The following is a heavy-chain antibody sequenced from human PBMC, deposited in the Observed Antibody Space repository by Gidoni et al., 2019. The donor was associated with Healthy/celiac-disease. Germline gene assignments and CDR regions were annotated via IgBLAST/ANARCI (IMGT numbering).Heavy chain of an antibody. V-gene: IGHV1-69*06. CDR1: GGTFSSYA. Sequence: QVQLVQSGAEVKKPGSSVKVSCKASGGTFSSYAISWVRQAPGQGLEWMGGIIPIFGTANYAQKFQGRVTITADKSTSTAYMELSSLRSEDTAVYYCATETYYYDSSGPYYFDYWGQGTLVTVSS. CDR3: ATETYYYDSSGPYYFDY. CDR2: IIPIFGTA. J-gene: IGHJ4*02. D-gene: IGHD3-22*01.